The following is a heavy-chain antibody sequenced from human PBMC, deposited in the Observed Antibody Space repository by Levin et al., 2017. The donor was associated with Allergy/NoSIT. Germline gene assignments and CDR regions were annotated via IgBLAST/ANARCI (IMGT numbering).Heavy chain of an antibody. V-gene: IGHV3-7*04. CDR2: IKQDGSEK. Sequence: GGSLRLSCAASGFTFRSYWMSWVRQAPGKGLECVANIKQDGSEKYYVDSVKGRFTVSRDNAENSLYLQMNSLRAEDTAVYYCARGGSYFRYWGQGTLVTVSS. J-gene: IGHJ4*02. CDR1: GFTFRSYW. D-gene: IGHD1-26*01. CDR3: ARGGSYFRY.